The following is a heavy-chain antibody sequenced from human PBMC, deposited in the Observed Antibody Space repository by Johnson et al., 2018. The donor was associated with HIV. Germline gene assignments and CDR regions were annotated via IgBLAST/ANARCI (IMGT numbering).Heavy chain of an antibody. CDR2: MWYDGSNK. J-gene: IGHJ3*01. CDR3: AKGTSRGWADAFDV. Sequence: QVQLLESGGGVVQPGRSLRLSCAASGFTFSTYGMHWVRQAPGKGLEWVAVMWYDGSNKYYADSVKGRFTISRDNSKNTLYLQMNSLRAEDTAVYYCAKGTSRGWADAFDVWGQGTMVTVTS. D-gene: IGHD6-19*01. V-gene: IGHV3-33*06. CDR1: GFTFSTYG.